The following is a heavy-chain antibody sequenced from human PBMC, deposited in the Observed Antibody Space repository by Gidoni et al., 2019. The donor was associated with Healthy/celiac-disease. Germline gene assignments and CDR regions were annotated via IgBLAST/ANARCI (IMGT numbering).Heavy chain of an antibody. Sequence: QVQLVESGGGVVQPGRSLRLPCAVSGFTFSSYGMHWVRQAPGKGLEWVAVIWYDGSNKYYADSVKGRFTISRDNSKNTLYLQMNSLRAEDTAVYYCASNYAHLDYWGQGTLVTVSS. V-gene: IGHV3-33*08. D-gene: IGHD1-7*01. CDR2: IWYDGSNK. J-gene: IGHJ4*02. CDR1: GFTFSSYG. CDR3: ASNYAHLDY.